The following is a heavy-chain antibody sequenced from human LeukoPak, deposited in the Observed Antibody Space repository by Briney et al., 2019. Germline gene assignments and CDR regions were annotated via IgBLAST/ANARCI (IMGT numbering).Heavy chain of an antibody. Sequence: SETLSLTCAVSGYSISSGYYWGWIRQPPGKGLECIGNINHTGSTYYNPSLRSRVTISVDTSKNQFSLTLSSVTAADTAVYYCARHYWAPGAFDTWGQGTMVTVSS. CDR3: ARHYWAPGAFDT. D-gene: IGHD2-8*02. CDR1: GYSISSGYY. J-gene: IGHJ3*02. CDR2: INHTGST. V-gene: IGHV4-38-2*01.